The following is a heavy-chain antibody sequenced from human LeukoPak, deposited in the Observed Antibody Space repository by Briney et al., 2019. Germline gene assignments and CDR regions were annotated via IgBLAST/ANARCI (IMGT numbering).Heavy chain of an antibody. CDR2: IFNGVST. J-gene: IGHJ3*02. Sequence: SQTLSLTCTVSGGSMSSGNYHWTWLRQPAGKGLEWIGRIFNGVSTNYNPSLKSRATISQDTSNNQFSLDLTSVTAADTAVYYCALRNFGNGFHIWGQGTLVTVSS. V-gene: IGHV4-61*02. D-gene: IGHD3-9*01. CDR1: GGSMSSGNYH. CDR3: ALRNFGNGFHI.